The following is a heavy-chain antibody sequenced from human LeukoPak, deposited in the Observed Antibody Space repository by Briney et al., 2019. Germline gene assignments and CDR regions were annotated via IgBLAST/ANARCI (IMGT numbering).Heavy chain of an antibody. J-gene: IGHJ5*02. D-gene: IGHD3-3*01. V-gene: IGHV4-59*08. Sequence: PSETLSLTCTVSGGSISSYYWSWIRQPPGKGLEWIGYIYYSGSTNYNPSLKSRVTISVDTSKNQFSLKLSSVTAADTAVYYCAGQDFWSGYYTLNWFDPWGQGNLVTVSS. CDR1: GGSISSYY. CDR2: IYYSGST. CDR3: AGQDFWSGYYTLNWFDP.